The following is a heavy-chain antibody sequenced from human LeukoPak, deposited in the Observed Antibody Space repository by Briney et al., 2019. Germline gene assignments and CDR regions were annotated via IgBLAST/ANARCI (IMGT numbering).Heavy chain of an antibody. CDR3: ARSYYGSGSYYIGYYYYYGMDV. V-gene: IGHV1-8*01. Sequence: RASVKVSCKASGYTFTSYDINWVRQATGQGLEWMGWMNPNSGNTGYAQKFQGRVTMTRNTSISTAYMELSSLRSEDTAVYYCARSYYGSGSYYIGYYYYYGMDVWGQGTTVTVSS. CDR2: MNPNSGNT. J-gene: IGHJ6*02. CDR1: GYTFTSYD. D-gene: IGHD3-10*01.